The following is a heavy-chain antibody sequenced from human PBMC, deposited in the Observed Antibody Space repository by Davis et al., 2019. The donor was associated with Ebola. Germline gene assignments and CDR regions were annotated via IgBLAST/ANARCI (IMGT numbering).Heavy chain of an antibody. V-gene: IGHV1-46*01. Sequence: ASVKVSCKASGYTFTNYYMHWVRQAPGQGLEWMGMINPNDGRTIYAQKFQDRFIMTTDTSTTTAFMELRSLRSDDSAVYYCARDGDTAPDYWGQGTLVTVSS. J-gene: IGHJ4*02. CDR1: GYTFTNYY. CDR3: ARDGDTAPDY. D-gene: IGHD5-18*01. CDR2: INPNDGRT.